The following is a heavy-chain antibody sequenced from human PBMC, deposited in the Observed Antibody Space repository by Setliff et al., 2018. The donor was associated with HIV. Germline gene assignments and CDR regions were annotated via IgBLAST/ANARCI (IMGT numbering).Heavy chain of an antibody. D-gene: IGHD6-19*01. CDR2: IYHSGST. Sequence: ETLSLTCAASGSSISNGYYWGWIRQPPGKGLEWIGSIYHSGSTYYNPSLKSRVTISVDTSKDQFSLKLSSVTAADTAVYHCARRNSGWYDAFDIWGQGTMVTVS. CDR3: ARRNSGWYDAFDI. J-gene: IGHJ3*02. CDR1: GSSISNGYY. V-gene: IGHV4-38-2*01.